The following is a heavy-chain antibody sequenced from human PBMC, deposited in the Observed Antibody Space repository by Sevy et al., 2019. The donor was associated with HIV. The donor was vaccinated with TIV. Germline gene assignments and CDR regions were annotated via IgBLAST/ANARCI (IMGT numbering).Heavy chain of an antibody. D-gene: IGHD4-17*01. CDR1: GFTFSSYA. CDR3: ARDQHDYAGNLRTGWFDP. Sequence: GGSLRLSCAASGFTFSSYAIHWVRQAPGKGLGWVAFISYDGSNKYYADSVKGRFTISRDNSKKTLYLQMNSLRAEDTAVYYCARDQHDYAGNLRTGWFDPWGQGTLVTVSS. CDR2: ISYDGSNK. V-gene: IGHV3-30-3*01. J-gene: IGHJ5*02.